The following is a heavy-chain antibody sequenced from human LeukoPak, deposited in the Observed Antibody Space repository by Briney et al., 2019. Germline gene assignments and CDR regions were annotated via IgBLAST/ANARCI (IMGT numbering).Heavy chain of an antibody. D-gene: IGHD6-19*01. CDR2: IMYDGTNK. Sequence: PGGSLSLSCPASGFTFSSYGMHWVRQPPGREPQRVAFIMYDGTNKYYADSVKGRFTISRDNSKNTLYLQMNSRRAEDTALYYCAKDPAVAIYWGQGTLVTVSS. CDR3: AKDPAVAIY. V-gene: IGHV3-30*02. J-gene: IGHJ4*02. CDR1: GFTFSSYG.